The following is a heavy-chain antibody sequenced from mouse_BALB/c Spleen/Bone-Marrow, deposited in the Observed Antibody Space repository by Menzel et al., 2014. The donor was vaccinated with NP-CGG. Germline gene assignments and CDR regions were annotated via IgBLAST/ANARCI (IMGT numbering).Heavy chain of an antibody. D-gene: IGHD2-3*01. CDR1: GYTFTSYY. CDR2: INPSNGGT. J-gene: IGHJ1*01. CDR3: TRSDGYYVPHWYFDV. Sequence: GAELVKPGASVKLSCKASGYTFTSYYMYWVKQRPGQGLEWIGEINPSNGGTNFNEKFKSKATLTVDKSSSXAYMQLSSLTSEDSAVYYCTRSDGYYVPHWYFDVWGAGTTVTVSS. V-gene: IGHV1S81*02.